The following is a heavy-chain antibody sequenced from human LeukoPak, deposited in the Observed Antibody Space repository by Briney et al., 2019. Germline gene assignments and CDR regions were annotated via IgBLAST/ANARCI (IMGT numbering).Heavy chain of an antibody. CDR1: GFTFSSAW. V-gene: IGHV3-15*01. CDR3: TTEVALYWAYYFDY. D-gene: IGHD2-2*02. CDR2: IKSKTDGGTT. Sequence: GGSLRLSCAASGFTFSSAWLNWVRQAPGKGLEWVGRIKSKTDGGTTDYAAPVKGRFSISRDDSTNTLFLQMNGLKTEDTAVYYCTTEVALYWAYYFDYWGQGSLATVSS. J-gene: IGHJ4*02.